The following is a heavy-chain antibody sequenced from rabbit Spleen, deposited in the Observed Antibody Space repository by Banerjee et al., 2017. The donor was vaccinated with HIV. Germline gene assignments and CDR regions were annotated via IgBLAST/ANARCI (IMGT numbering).Heavy chain of an antibody. J-gene: IGHJ4*01. CDR2: IGGGGDS. CDR3: ARETSSGWGVVSFYFNL. V-gene: IGHV1S40*01. D-gene: IGHD4-1*01. Sequence: QSLEESGGDLVKPGASLTLTCTASGVSLSNNAMCWVRQAPGKGLEWIACIGGGGDSHYASWAKGRFTISRTSSTTVTLQMTSLTAADTATYFCARETSSGWGVVSFYFNLWGPGTLVPS. CDR1: GVSLSNNA.